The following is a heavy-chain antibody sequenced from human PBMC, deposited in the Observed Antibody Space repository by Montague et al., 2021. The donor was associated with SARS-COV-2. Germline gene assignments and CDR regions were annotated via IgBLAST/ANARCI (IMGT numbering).Heavy chain of an antibody. V-gene: IGHV4-34*01. CDR3: AREVGRGYSGYEGEY. Sequence: SETLSLTCAVYGGSFSVYYWSWLRQSPRSGLEWIAEINHSGTANYNPSLKSRVTISMDTSKNQFSLKLSSVTAADTAVYYCAREVGRGYSGYEGEYWGQGTLVTVSS. CDR1: GGSFSVYY. CDR2: INHSGTA. J-gene: IGHJ4*02. D-gene: IGHD5-12*01.